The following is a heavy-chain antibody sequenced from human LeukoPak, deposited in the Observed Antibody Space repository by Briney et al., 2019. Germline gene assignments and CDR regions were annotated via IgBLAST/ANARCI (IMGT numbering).Heavy chain of an antibody. CDR3: ARGWLAESTVVTPYNY. CDR1: GGTLINYA. V-gene: IGHV1-69*13. Sequence: ASVKVSCKASGGTLINYAINWVRQAPGQGLEWMGGIIPLFGTANYAQKFQGRVTISAVESMSTAYMQLSSLRSVDTAVYYCARGWLAESTVVTPYNYWGQGTLVTVSS. D-gene: IGHD4-23*01. CDR2: IIPLFGTA. J-gene: IGHJ4*02.